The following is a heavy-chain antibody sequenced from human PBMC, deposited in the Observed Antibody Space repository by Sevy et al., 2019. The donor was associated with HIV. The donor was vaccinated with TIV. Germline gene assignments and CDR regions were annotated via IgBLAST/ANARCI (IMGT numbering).Heavy chain of an antibody. CDR1: GGSISSYY. Sequence: SETLSLTCTVSGGSISSYYWSWIRQPPGKGLEWIGYSYYSGSTNYNPPLKRRGTITVDTSKNQFSLKLSAVTAADTAVDYCAGVKRGVPSMVRGADPLNYYGMDVWGQWTTVTVSS. CDR3: AGVKRGVPSMVRGADPLNYYGMDV. V-gene: IGHV4-59*01. CDR2: SYYSGST. D-gene: IGHD3-10*01. J-gene: IGHJ6*02.